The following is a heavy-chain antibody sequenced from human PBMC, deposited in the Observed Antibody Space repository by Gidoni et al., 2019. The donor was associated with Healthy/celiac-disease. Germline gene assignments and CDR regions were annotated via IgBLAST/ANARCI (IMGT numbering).Heavy chain of an antibody. D-gene: IGHD1-26*01. V-gene: IGHV5-51*01. CDR1: GYSSTSYW. Sequence: EVQLVQSGAEVKKPGESLKISCKGSGYSSTSYWIGWVRQMPGKGLEWMGIIYPGDSDTRYSPSFQGQVTISADKSISTAYLQWSSLKASDTAMYYCARRTIGSGSYLTYYFDYWGQGTLVTVSS. CDR2: IYPGDSDT. CDR3: ARRTIGSGSYLTYYFDY. J-gene: IGHJ4*02.